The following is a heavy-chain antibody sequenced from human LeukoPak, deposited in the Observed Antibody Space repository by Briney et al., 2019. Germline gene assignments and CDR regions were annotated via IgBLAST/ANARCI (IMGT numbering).Heavy chain of an antibody. CDR1: GGSISSGSYY. CDR2: IYYSGST. CDR3: AREGYSYGYYYYYMDV. J-gene: IGHJ6*03. D-gene: IGHD5-18*01. V-gene: IGHV4-61*01. Sequence: PSETLSLTCTVSGGSISSGSYYWSWIRQPPGKGLEWIGYIYYSGSTNYNPSLKSRVTISVDTSKNQFSLKLSSVTAADTAVYYCAREGYSYGYYYYYMDVWGKGTTVTVSS.